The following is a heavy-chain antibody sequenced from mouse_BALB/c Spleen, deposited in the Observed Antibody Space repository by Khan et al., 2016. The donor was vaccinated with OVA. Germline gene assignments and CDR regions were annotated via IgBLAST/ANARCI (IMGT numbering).Heavy chain of an antibody. V-gene: IGHV3-2*02. J-gene: IGHJ2*01. D-gene: IGHD2-12*01. CDR1: GYSITSDYV. CDR2: ISYSGST. CDR3: ASGKLIHQYQDYIDY. Sequence: EVQLQESGPGLLKPSQSLSLTCTVTGYSITSDYVWNWIRQSPGNKLEWMAYISYSGSTTNNPSIRSRIFITRDTSKNQFFLQLNCVTTEDTATYYCASGKLIHQYQDYIDYWGQGTTLTVSS.